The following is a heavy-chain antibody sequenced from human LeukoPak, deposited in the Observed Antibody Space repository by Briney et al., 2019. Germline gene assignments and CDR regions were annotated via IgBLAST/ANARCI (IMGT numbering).Heavy chain of an antibody. V-gene: IGHV3-9*01. CDR1: GFTFDDYA. Sequence: GGSLRLSCAASGFTFDDYAMHWVRQAPGKGLEWVSGISWNSGSIGYADSVKGRFTISRDNAKNSLYLQMYSLRAEDTAVYYCATSNWGSNYWGRGTLVTVSS. J-gene: IGHJ4*02. D-gene: IGHD7-27*01. CDR3: ATSNWGSNY. CDR2: ISWNSGSI.